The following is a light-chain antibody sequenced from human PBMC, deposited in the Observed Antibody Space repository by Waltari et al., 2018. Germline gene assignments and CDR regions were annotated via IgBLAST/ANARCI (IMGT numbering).Light chain of an antibody. CDR1: SRDVGGIDY. CDR3: SSYGGSNNVL. J-gene: IGLJ2*01. Sequence: QSALTQPPSASGSPGQSVTISCTGTSRDVGGIDYVSWYQLPPGKAPKLLIYEVAKRPSGVPERFSGSKSANTASLTVSDLQPEDEADYDCSSYGGSNNVLFGGGTKLTVL. CDR2: EVA. V-gene: IGLV2-8*01.